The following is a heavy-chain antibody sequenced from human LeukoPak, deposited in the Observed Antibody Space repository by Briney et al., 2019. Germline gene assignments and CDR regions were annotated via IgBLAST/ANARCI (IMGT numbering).Heavy chain of an antibody. V-gene: IGHV4-4*07. D-gene: IGHD1-1*01. J-gene: IGHJ4*02. CDR3: ARGGTSADY. CDR1: GGSISSYY. Sequence: SETLSLTCTVSGGSISSYYWSWIRQPAGKGLGWIGRIYTSGSTNYNPSLKSRVTMSVDTSKNQFSLKLSSVTAADTAVYYCARGGTSADYWGQGTLVTVSS. CDR2: IYTSGST.